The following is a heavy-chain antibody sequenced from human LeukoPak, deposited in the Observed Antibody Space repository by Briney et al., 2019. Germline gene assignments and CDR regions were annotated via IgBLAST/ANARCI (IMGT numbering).Heavy chain of an antibody. CDR3: ARHGRTAAGGELDY. Sequence: GESLKISCKGSGYIFTDYWIGWVRQMPGKRLEWMGIIYPDDSDTRYSPSFRGQVTISADESINPAYLQWSSLKASDTAMYYCARHGRTAAGGELDYWGQGTLVTVSS. D-gene: IGHD6-13*01. J-gene: IGHJ4*02. V-gene: IGHV5-51*01. CDR1: GYIFTDYW. CDR2: IYPDDSDT.